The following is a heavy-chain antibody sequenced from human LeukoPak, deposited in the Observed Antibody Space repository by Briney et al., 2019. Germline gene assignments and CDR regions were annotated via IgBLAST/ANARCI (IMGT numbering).Heavy chain of an antibody. CDR1: GFTFSSYA. CDR3: AREIMTTVTTDELDAFDI. CDR2: ITYDGSNK. J-gene: IGHJ3*02. D-gene: IGHD4-11*01. Sequence: GGSLRLSCAASGFTFSSYAMHWVRQAPGKGLEWVAVITYDGSNKYYADSVKGRFTISRDNSKNTLYLQMNSLRAEDTAVYYCAREIMTTVTTDELDAFDIWGQGTMVTVSS. V-gene: IGHV3-30-3*01.